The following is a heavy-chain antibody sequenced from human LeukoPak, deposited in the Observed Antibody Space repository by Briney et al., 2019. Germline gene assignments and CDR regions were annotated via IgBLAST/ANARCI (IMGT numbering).Heavy chain of an antibody. D-gene: IGHD3-3*01. V-gene: IGHV1-24*01. CDR3: ATILLSKKRYYEFWTSAFDF. CDR2: FDPEDVDT. Sequence: ASVKVSCKVSEYTLTGLSVHWVRLAPGKGLEWMGGFDPEDVDTIYAQKFEGRVTMTEDTSRDTAYLELSSLRSEDTAVYYCATILLSKKRYYEFWTSAFDFWGQGTLVTVSS. J-gene: IGHJ3*01. CDR1: EYTLTGLS.